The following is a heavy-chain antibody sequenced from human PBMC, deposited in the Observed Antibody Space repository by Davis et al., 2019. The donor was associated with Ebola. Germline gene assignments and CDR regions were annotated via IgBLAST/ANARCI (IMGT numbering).Heavy chain of an antibody. D-gene: IGHD4-17*01. V-gene: IGHV3-74*01. J-gene: IGHJ5*02. CDR1: GFTFSSYW. CDR3: ARATANNWFDP. CDR2: INSDGSST. Sequence: GESLKISCAASGFTFSSYWMHWVRQAPGKGLVWVSRINSDGSSTSYADSVKGRFTISRDNSKNTLYLQMNSLRAEDTAVYYCARATANNWFDPWGQGTLVTVSS.